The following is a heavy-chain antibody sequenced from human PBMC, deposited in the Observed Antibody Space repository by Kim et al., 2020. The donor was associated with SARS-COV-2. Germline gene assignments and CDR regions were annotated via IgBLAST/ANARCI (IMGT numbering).Heavy chain of an antibody. CDR2: IIPIFGTA. J-gene: IGHJ5*02. V-gene: IGHV1-69*13. CDR3: ARGRPSGYQSPTHCNWFDP. D-gene: IGHD5-12*01. CDR1: GGTFSSYA. Sequence: SVKVSCKASGGTFSSYAISWVRQAPGQGLEWMGGIIPIFGTANYAQKFQGRVTITADESTSTAYMELSSLRSEDTAVYYCARGRPSGYQSPTHCNWFDPWGQGTLVTVSS.